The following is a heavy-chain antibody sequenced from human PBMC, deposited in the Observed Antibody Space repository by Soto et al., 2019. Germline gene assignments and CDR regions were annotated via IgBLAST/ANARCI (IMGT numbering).Heavy chain of an antibody. V-gene: IGHV1-3*01. CDR2: INAGNGNT. CDR1: GYTFTSYA. CDR3: AKSATVPAAIAY. Sequence: QVQLVQSGAEVKKPGASVKVSCKASGYTFTSYAMHWVRQAPGQRLEWMGWINAGNGNTKYSQKFQGRVTITRDTSASTAHMELSSLRSEDTAVYSCAKSATVPAAIAYWGQGALVTVSS. D-gene: IGHD2-2*02. J-gene: IGHJ4*02.